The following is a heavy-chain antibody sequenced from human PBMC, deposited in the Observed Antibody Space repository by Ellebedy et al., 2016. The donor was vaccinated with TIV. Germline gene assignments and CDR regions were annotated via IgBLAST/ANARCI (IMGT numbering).Heavy chain of an antibody. CDR2: LSGSGGST. CDR1: GFTFSSYA. D-gene: IGHD1-26*01. V-gene: IGHV3-23*01. J-gene: IGHJ4*02. Sequence: PGGSLRLSCAASGFTFSSYAMSWVRQAPGKGLEWVSSLSGSGGSTYYADSVKGRFPISRDNAKNSLYLEMNSLRAEDTAVYYCVRGGGWVADYWGQGTLVTVSS. CDR3: VRGGGWVADY.